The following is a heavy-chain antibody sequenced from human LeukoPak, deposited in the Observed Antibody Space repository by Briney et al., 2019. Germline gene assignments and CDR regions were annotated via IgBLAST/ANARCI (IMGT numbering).Heavy chain of an antibody. D-gene: IGHD4-11*01. CDR1: GYTFTNFD. J-gene: IGHJ4*02. V-gene: IGHV1-8*03. Sequence: GASVKVSCKASGYTFTNFDINWVRQATGQGLEWMGWMYPNTGNAGYAQKFQDRVTITWDASISTAYMDLSSLRSEDTAVYYCARVGYSNSYDYWGQGTLVTVSS. CDR3: ARVGYSNSYDY. CDR2: MYPNTGNA.